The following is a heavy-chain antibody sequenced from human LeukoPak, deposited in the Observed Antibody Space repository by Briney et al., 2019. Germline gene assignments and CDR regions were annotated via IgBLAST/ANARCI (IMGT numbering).Heavy chain of an antibody. CDR1: GFTFSSYA. Sequence: GGSLRLSCAASGFTFSSYAMSWARQAPGKGLEWVSAISGSGGSTYYADSVKGRFTISRDNSKNTLYLQMNSLRAEDTAVYYCAKDYGYSYGYNWFDPWGQGTLVTVSS. CDR2: ISGSGGST. D-gene: IGHD5-18*01. V-gene: IGHV3-23*01. CDR3: AKDYGYSYGYNWFDP. J-gene: IGHJ5*02.